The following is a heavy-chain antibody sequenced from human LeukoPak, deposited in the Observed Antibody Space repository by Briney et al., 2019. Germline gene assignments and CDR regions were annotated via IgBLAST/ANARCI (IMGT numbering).Heavy chain of an antibody. D-gene: IGHD6-6*01. CDR2: IYYSGST. CDR3: ASGLRSGIAARPDSDY. Sequence: SETLSLTCTVSGGSISSYYWSWIRQPPGKGLEWIGYIYYSGSTNYNPSLKSRVTISVDTSKNQFSLKLSSVTAADTAVYYCASGLRSGIAARPDSDYWGQGTLVTVSS. V-gene: IGHV4-59*08. J-gene: IGHJ4*02. CDR1: GGSISSYY.